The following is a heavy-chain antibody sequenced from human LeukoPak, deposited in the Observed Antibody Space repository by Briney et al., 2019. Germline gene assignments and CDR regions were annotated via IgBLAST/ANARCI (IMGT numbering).Heavy chain of an antibody. D-gene: IGHD1-26*01. CDR1: GGSFSGYY. CDR3: ARGSSGSYSNFDY. V-gene: IGHV4-34*01. J-gene: IGHJ4*02. Sequence: PSETLSLTCAVYGGSFSGYYWSWIRQPPGKGLEWIGEINHSGSTNYNPSLKSRVTISVDTSKNQFSLKLSSVTAADTAAYYCARGSSGSYSNFDYWGQGTLVTVSS. CDR2: INHSGST.